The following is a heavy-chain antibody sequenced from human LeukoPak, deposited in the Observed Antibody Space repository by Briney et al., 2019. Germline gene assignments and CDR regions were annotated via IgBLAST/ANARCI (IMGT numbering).Heavy chain of an antibody. V-gene: IGHV4-59*01. CDR1: GGSISSYY. Sequence: SETLSLTCTVSGGSISSYYWSWIRQPPGKGLEWIGYIYYSGSTNYNPSLKSRVTISVDTSKNQFSLKLSSVTAADTAVYYCARVARYYYMDVWGKGTTVTISS. J-gene: IGHJ6*03. CDR2: IYYSGST. CDR3: ARVARYYYMDV.